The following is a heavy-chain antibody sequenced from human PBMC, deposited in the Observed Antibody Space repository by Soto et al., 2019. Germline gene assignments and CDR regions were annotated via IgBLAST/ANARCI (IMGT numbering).Heavy chain of an antibody. J-gene: IGHJ5*02. V-gene: IGHV4-31*03. Sequence: QVQLQESGPGLVKPSQTLSLTCTVSGGSIRSAGNYWSWLRQHPGKGLEWIGYINHSGTNFYNPFLKSRLTIAVDTCENQCALRLTSVTAADTAVYFCAIWGGFCPVGLCAAPCDPWGQGNLVTDAS. CDR2: INHSGTN. D-gene: IGHD2-8*01. CDR1: GGSIRSAGNY. CDR3: AIWGGFCPVGLCAAPCDP.